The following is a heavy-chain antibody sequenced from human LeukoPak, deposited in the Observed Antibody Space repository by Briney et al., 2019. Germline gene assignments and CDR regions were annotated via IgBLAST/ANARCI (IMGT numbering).Heavy chain of an antibody. Sequence: GGSLRLSCAASGFTFSSYAIHWVRQAPGKGLEWVAFIRYEGRNNYYADSVKGRFTISRDNSKNTLYLQMNSLRAEDTAVYYCARGGPAAGRFDYWGQGTLVTVSS. CDR2: IRYEGRNN. D-gene: IGHD6-13*01. V-gene: IGHV3-30*02. CDR1: GFTFSSYA. J-gene: IGHJ4*02. CDR3: ARGGPAAGRFDY.